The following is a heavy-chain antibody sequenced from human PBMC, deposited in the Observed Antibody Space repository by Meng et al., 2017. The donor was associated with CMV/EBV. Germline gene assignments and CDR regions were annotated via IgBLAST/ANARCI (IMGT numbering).Heavy chain of an antibody. CDR2: ISSSGSTI. J-gene: IGHJ4*02. V-gene: IGHV3-48*04. Sequence: GESLKISCAASGFTFSSYSMNWVRQAPGKGLEWVSYISSSGSTIYYADSVKGRFTISRDNAKNSLYLQMNSLRAEDTAVYYCARGRGYCSSTSCYRAFDYWGQGTLVTVSS. CDR1: GFTFSSYS. CDR3: ARGRGYCSSTSCYRAFDY. D-gene: IGHD2-2*02.